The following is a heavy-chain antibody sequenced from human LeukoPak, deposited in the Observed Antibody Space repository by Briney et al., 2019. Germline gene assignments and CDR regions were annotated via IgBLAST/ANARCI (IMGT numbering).Heavy chain of an antibody. CDR2: IYYSGST. Sequence: SETLSLTCTVSGGSISSGDYYWSWIRQPPGKGLEWIGYIYYSGSTYYNPSLKSRVTVSVDTSKNQFSLKLSSVTAADTAVYYCARHGDSSSSAYYYYYYMDVWGKGTTVTVSS. D-gene: IGHD6-13*01. CDR1: GGSISSGDYY. CDR3: ARHGDSSSSAYYYYYYMDV. V-gene: IGHV4-30-4*01. J-gene: IGHJ6*03.